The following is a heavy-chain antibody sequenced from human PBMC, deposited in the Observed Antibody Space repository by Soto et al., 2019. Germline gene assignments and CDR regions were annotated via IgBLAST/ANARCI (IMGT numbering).Heavy chain of an antibody. CDR3: ARILTDGVDY. V-gene: IGHV1-69*08. Sequence: QVRLVQSGAEVRKPGSSVKLPCTLSGGTFTSYTITWVRQAPGQGLEWMGRIIPLLNAANYAEKFQDKITITADESTSTAYLELRDLKYEDTAFYYCARILTDGVDYWGQGSLVTVSS. D-gene: IGHD2-21*02. CDR1: GGTFTSYT. CDR2: IIPLLNAA. J-gene: IGHJ4*02.